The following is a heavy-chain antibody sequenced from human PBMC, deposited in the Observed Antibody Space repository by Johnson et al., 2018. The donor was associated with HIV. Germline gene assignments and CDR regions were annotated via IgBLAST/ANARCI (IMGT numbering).Heavy chain of an antibody. D-gene: IGHD2-15*01. Sequence: VQLVESGGGVVQPGRSLRLSCAASGFTFSSYAMHWVRQAPGKGLEWVAVISYDGSNKYYADSVKGRFTISRANSKNTLYLQMNSLSAEDTAVYYCPRDLIVVVVAATQWGDAFDIWGQGTMVTVSS. CDR2: ISYDGSNK. CDR3: PRDLIVVVVAATQWGDAFDI. CDR1: GFTFSSYA. V-gene: IGHV3-30*04. J-gene: IGHJ3*02.